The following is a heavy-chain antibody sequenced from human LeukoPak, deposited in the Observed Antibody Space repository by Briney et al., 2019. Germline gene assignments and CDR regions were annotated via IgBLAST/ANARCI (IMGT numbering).Heavy chain of an antibody. Sequence: SVEVSCKASGGTFSSYAISWVRQAPGQGLEWMGRIIPILGIANYAQKFQGRVTITADKSTSTAYMELSSLRSEDTAVYYCARDIRDGYNPFDPWGQGTLVTVSS. CDR1: GGTFSSYA. V-gene: IGHV1-69*04. D-gene: IGHD5-24*01. CDR2: IIPILGIA. CDR3: ARDIRDGYNPFDP. J-gene: IGHJ5*02.